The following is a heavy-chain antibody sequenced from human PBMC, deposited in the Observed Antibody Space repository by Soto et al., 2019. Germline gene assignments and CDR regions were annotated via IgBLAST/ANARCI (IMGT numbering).Heavy chain of an antibody. CDR2: IYHSGST. Sequence: QVQLQESGPGLVKPSGTLSLTCAVSGGSISSSNWWSWVRQPPGKGLEWIGEIYHSGSTKYNPSLKSRVTISVDKSKNQFSLKMSSVTVEDTAVYYCASQGTMIRGAPDYWGQGTLVTVSS. D-gene: IGHD3-10*01. V-gene: IGHV4-4*02. CDR3: ASQGTMIRGAPDY. J-gene: IGHJ4*02. CDR1: GGSISSSNW.